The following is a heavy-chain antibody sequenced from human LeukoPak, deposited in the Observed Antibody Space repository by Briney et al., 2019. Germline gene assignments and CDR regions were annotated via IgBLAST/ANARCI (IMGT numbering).Heavy chain of an antibody. J-gene: IGHJ3*02. CDR2: FDPEDGET. CDR1: GYTLTELS. D-gene: IGHD3-10*01. V-gene: IGHV1-24*01. Sequence: ASVKVSCKVSGYTLTELSMHWVRQAPGKGLEWMGGFDPEDGETIYAQKFQGRVTITADESTSTAYMELSSLRSEDTAVYYCARVSDPKRQGVIWGQGTMVTVSS. CDR3: ARVSDPKRQGVI.